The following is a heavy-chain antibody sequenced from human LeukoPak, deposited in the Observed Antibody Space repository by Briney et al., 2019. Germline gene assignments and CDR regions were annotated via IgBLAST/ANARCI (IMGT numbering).Heavy chain of an antibody. CDR3: ARGPSPNIAVTGTFQAPALDI. CDR2: IIPIFGTS. CDR1: GGTFSSYA. J-gene: IGHJ3*02. V-gene: IGHV1-69*01. Sequence: GASVKVSCKASGGTFSSYAINWVRQAPGQGLEWMGGIIPIFGTSNYAHKFQGRVTITADESTSTVYMELSSLRSDDTAVYYCARGPSPNIAVTGTFQAPALDIWGPGTMVTVSS. D-gene: IGHD6-19*01.